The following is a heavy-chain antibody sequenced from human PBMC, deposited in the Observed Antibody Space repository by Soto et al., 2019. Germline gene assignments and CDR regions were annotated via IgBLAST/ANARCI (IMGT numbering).Heavy chain of an antibody. Sequence: PSETLSLTCTVSGGSISSGDYYWSWIRQPPGKGLEWIGYIYYSGSTYYNPSLKSRVTISVDTSKNQFSLKLSSVTAADTAVYYCAREKERYGMDVWGQGTTVTVSS. CDR2: IYYSGST. J-gene: IGHJ6*02. CDR3: AREKERYGMDV. V-gene: IGHV4-30-4*01. CDR1: GGSISSGDYY.